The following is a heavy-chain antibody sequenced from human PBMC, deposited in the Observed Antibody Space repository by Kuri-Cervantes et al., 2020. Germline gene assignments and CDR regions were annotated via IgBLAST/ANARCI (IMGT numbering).Heavy chain of an antibody. D-gene: IGHD1-26*01. CDR2: IYSGGST. CDR3: ASVASSGSYYRDAFDI. Sequence: GGSLRLSCAASGFTVSSNYMSWVRQAPGKGLEWVSVIYSGGSTYYADSVKGRFTISRDNSKNTLYLQMNSLRAEDTDVYYCASVASSGSYYRDAFDIWGQGTMVTVSS. V-gene: IGHV3-53*01. CDR1: GFTVSSNY. J-gene: IGHJ3*02.